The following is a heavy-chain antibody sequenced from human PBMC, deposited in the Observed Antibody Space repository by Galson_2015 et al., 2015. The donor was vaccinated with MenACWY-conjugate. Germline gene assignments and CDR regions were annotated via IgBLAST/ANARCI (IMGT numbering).Heavy chain of an antibody. CDR2: INRNGSGT. D-gene: IGHD3-3*01. J-gene: IGHJ4*02. CDR1: GFTFDCYR. V-gene: IGHV3-7*01. CDR3: GRISYDGVDY. Sequence: SLRLSCAGSGFTFDCYRMSWVRQAPGKGLEWVANINRNGSGTFYADSVKGRFAISKDNAEDSLYLQMNRLTAADTAIYYCGRISYDGVDYWGQRTLVSVSS.